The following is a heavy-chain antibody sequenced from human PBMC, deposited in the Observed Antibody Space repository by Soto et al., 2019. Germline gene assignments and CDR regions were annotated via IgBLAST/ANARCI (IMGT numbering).Heavy chain of an antibody. CDR2: IYPGDSDT. CDR1: GYXFTSYW. D-gene: IGHD1-26*01. Sequence: PXEXLKISCKCSGYXFTSYWLIWVRHMPGKGLECMGIIYPGDSDTRYSPSFQGQVTISADKSISTAYLQWSSLKASDTAMYYCARHVELTYYYYYGMAVWGQGTTGTVS. J-gene: IGHJ6*02. V-gene: IGHV5-51*01. CDR3: ARHVELTYYYYYGMAV.